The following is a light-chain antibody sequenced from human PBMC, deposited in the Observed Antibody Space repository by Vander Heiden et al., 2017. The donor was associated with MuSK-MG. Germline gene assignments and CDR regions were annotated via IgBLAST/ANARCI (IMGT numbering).Light chain of an antibody. CDR1: QSVDRS. CDR2: AAS. CDR3: QQTYTTPWT. Sequence: DIQMTQSPSSLSASVGDRVTITCRASQSVDRSINWYQQSPGKAPKLLIFAASRLQSGVPSGFSGSGSGTDFTLTISSLRSEDFATYFCQQTYTTPWTFGQGTKVEIK. V-gene: IGKV1-39*01. J-gene: IGKJ1*01.